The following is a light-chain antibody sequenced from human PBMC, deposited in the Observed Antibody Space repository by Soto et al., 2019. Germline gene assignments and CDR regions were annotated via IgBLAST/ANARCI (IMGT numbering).Light chain of an antibody. CDR1: SSDIGRNT. V-gene: IGLV1-44*01. CDR2: SHN. J-gene: IGLJ1*01. Sequence: QSVLTQPPSASGTPGQRITISCSGSSSDIGRNTVNWYQQLPGTAPKLLIYSHNQRPSGVPDRFSGSKSGTTASLAISGLQSEDEADYYCASWDDNGNPFYVFGTGTKVTVL. CDR3: ASWDDNGNPFYV.